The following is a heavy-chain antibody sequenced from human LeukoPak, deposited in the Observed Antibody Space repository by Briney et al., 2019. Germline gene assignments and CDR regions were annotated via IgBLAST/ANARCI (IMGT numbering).Heavy chain of an antibody. J-gene: IGHJ3*01. V-gene: IGHV4-59*08. Sequence: SETLSLTCTVSGVSISSYWWTWIRQPPGKGLEWIGYIYYSGSTNYNPSLKSRVTISVDTSKNQFSLKLSSVTAADTAAYYCARQRDYGDYLDAFDVWGQGTMVTVSS. CDR2: IYYSGST. CDR3: ARQRDYGDYLDAFDV. CDR1: GVSISSYW. D-gene: IGHD4-17*01.